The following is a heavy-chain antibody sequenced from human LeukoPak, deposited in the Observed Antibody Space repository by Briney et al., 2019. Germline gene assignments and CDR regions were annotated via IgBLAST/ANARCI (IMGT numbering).Heavy chain of an antibody. J-gene: IGHJ5*02. CDR3: ARDLGQYYDTSDNWFDP. V-gene: IGHV3-23*01. CDR2: ISGSGGST. CDR1: GFTFSSYA. D-gene: IGHD3-22*01. Sequence: GGSLRLSCAASGFTFSSYAMSWVRQAPEKGLEWVSAISGSGGSTYYADSVKGRFTISRDSSKNTLYLQMNSLRAEDTAVYYCARDLGQYYDTSDNWFDPWGQGTLVTVSS.